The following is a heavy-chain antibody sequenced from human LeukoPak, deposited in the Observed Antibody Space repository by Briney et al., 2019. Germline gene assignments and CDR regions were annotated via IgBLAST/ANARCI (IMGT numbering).Heavy chain of an antibody. D-gene: IGHD3-22*01. CDR3: ARDTSSGYYYDSSGLNWFDP. CDR2: IYTSGST. Sequence: SETLSLTCTVSGGSISSGSCYWSWIRQPAGKGLEWIGRIYTSGSTNYNPSLKSRVTISVDTSKNQFSLKLSSVTAADTAVYYCARDTSSGYYYDSSGLNWFDPWGQGTLVTVSS. J-gene: IGHJ5*02. V-gene: IGHV4-61*02. CDR1: GGSISSGSCY.